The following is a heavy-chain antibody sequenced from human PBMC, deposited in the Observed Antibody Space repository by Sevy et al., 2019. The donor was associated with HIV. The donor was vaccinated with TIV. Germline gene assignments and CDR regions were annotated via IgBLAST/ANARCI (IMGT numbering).Heavy chain of an antibody. CDR3: ATRLGYCSGSSCYPPEYFHH. V-gene: IGHV4-39*01. Sequence: SETLSLTCIVSGGSISSSSYYWGWIRQPPGKGLEWIGSIYYSGNSYYNPSLKSRVTISVDTSKKQFSLKLSSVTAADTAVYYCATRLGYCSGSSCYPPEYFHHWGQGTLVTVSS. CDR2: IYYSGNS. CDR1: GGSISSSSYY. J-gene: IGHJ1*01. D-gene: IGHD2-15*01.